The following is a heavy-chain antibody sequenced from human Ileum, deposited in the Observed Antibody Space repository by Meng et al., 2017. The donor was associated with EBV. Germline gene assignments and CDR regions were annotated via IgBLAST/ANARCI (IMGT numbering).Heavy chain of an antibody. J-gene: IGHJ5*02. CDR3: ARGSGAGGRDWFDP. Sequence: QGELVQYGAEGRKPGDSLKVSCKASGYTFINHDINWVRQAAGQGLESIGWMNSYTGTAGYAQKFRGRVTMTRDTSINTAYLEVISLTSEDTAVYYCARGSGAGGRDWFDPWGQGTLVTVSS. D-gene: IGHD3-16*01. CDR1: GYTFINHD. CDR2: MNSYTGTA. V-gene: IGHV1-8*01.